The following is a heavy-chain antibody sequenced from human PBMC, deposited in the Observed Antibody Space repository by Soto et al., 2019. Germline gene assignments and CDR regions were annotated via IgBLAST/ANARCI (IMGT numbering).Heavy chain of an antibody. CDR1: GGSVDSGAYY. Sequence: QVHLQESGPGQVTPSETVSLTCRVSGGSVDSGAYYWSWIRQPPGKGLEWIGYMLYSGRPIYNPSLQSLQSRVTVSVDTSRNQFSLRLTSVTAADTVLYYCARHDFYHRTFDIWGQGTLVTVSS. J-gene: IGHJ3*02. CDR3: ARHDFYHRTFDI. D-gene: IGHD3-3*01. CDR2: MLYSGRP. V-gene: IGHV4-61*08.